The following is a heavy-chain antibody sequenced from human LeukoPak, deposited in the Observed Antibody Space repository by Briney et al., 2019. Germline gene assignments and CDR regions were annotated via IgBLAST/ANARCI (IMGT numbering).Heavy chain of an antibody. CDR2: ISYDGSNK. V-gene: IGHV3-30*18. D-gene: IGHD5-12*01. Sequence: GGTLRLSCEASGFSFSSYGMHWVRQAPGKGLEWVAVISYDGSNKYYADSVKGRFTISRDNSKNTLYLQMNSLRAEDTAVYYCAKDRYSGYDSAYMDVWGKGTTVTVSS. CDR3: AKDRYSGYDSAYMDV. J-gene: IGHJ6*03. CDR1: GFSFSSYG.